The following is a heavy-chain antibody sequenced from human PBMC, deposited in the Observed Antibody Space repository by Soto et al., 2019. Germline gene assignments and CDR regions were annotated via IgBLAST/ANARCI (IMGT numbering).Heavy chain of an antibody. D-gene: IGHD3-16*01. Sequence: SESLSLACTVYGGPISTSNYYWGWVRQPPGKGLEWIGNIYYSGTTYYNPSLKSRVTISRDNAKNTLYLQMNSLRVEDTAVYYCARSDWFDPWGQGTLVTVSS. CDR2: IYYSGTT. V-gene: IGHV4-39*01. CDR3: ARSDWFDP. CDR1: GGPISTSNYY. J-gene: IGHJ5*02.